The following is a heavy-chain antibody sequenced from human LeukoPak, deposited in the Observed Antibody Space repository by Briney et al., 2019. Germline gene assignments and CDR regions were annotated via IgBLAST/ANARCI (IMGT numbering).Heavy chain of an antibody. CDR1: GYTFTGYY. CDR2: INPNSGGT. V-gene: IGHV1-2*02. D-gene: IGHD2-15*01. Sequence: ASVKVSCKASGYTFTGYYMHCVRQAPGQGLEWMGWINPNSGGTNYAQEFQGRVTMTRDTSISTAYMELSRLRSDDTAVYYCARDRTRVVVVAATLHYWGQGTLVTVSS. J-gene: IGHJ4*02. CDR3: ARDRTRVVVVAATLHY.